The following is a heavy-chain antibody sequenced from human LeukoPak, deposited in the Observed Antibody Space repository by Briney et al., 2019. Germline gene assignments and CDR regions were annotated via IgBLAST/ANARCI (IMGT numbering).Heavy chain of an antibody. J-gene: IGHJ4*02. Sequence: PGGSLRLSCAASGFTFSNYAMTWVRQAPGKGLDWVSGISASGGITYFADSVKGRFTISRDNSKNTLYLQLSSLRAEDTAVYYCARARGMVRGVKLDYWGQGTLVTVSS. CDR3: ARARGMVRGVKLDY. V-gene: IGHV3-23*01. CDR1: GFTFSNYA. CDR2: ISASGGIT. D-gene: IGHD3-10*01.